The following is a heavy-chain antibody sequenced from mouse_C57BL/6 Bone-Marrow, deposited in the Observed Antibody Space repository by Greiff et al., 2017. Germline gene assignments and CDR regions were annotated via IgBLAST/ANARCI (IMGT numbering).Heavy chain of an antibody. Sequence: QVQLQQSGPELVKPGASVKISCKASGYAFSSSWMNWVKQRPGKGLEWIGRIYPGDGDTNYNGKFKGKATLTADKSSSTAYMQLSSLTSEDSAVYFCARSGNYRQYFDYWGQGTTLTVSS. D-gene: IGHD2-1*01. CDR3: ARSGNYRQYFDY. CDR2: IYPGDGDT. J-gene: IGHJ2*01. CDR1: GYAFSSSW. V-gene: IGHV1-82*01.